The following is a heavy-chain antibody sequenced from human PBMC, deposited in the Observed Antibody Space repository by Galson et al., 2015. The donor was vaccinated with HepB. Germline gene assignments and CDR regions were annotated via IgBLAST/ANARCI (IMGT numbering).Heavy chain of an antibody. J-gene: IGHJ4*02. D-gene: IGHD5-18*01. CDR3: ARGNDGYGNFGQ. CDR2: IKSDGSSA. CDR1: GLTLSGYW. Sequence: SLRLSCAASGLTLSGYWMHWVRQLPGKGLVWVSRIKSDGSSASYADSVKGRFTISRDNAKNTLYLQMNSLRVEDTAVYYCARGNDGYGNFGQWGLGTLVTVSS. V-gene: IGHV3-74*01.